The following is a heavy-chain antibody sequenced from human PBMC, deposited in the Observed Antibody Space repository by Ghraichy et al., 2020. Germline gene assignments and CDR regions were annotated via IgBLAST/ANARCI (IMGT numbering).Heavy chain of an antibody. CDR1: GSPFTGSY. J-gene: IGHJ6*02. D-gene: IGHD6-6*01. V-gene: IGHV1-2*02. CDR3: AQTSSSSLWGVHYYYGMDV. Sequence: ASVKVSCKASGSPFTGSYMHWVRQSPGQGLEWMGWINPNSGGTNYAQKFQGRVTMTRDTSISTAYMELSRLRSDDTAVYYCAQTSSSSLWGVHYYYGMDVWGQGTTVTVSS. CDR2: INPNSGGT.